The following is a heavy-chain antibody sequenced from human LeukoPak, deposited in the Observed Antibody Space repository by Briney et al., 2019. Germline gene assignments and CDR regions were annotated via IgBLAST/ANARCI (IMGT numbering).Heavy chain of an antibody. CDR3: ARAYRYGMDV. D-gene: IGHD2-21*01. J-gene: IGHJ6*02. CDR2: ISSNGGST. Sequence: PGGSLRLSCSASGFTFCSYAMHWVRQAPGKGLEYVSAISSNGGSTYYADSVKGRFTISRDNSKNTLYLQMSSLRAEDTAVYYCARAYRYGMDVWGQGTTVTVSS. CDR1: GFTFCSYA. V-gene: IGHV3-64D*09.